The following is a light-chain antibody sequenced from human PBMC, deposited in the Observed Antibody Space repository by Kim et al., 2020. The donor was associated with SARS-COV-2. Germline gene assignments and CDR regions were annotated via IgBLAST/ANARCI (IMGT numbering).Light chain of an antibody. J-gene: IGKJ3*01. CDR2: GAS. CDR3: QQYSSWPLT. CDR1: QSVSTL. V-gene: IGKV3D-15*01. Sequence: VSLGDRATLSCRASQSVSTLVAWFHQRPGQAPRLLIHGASNRASGIPARFSGSGSGTEFTLTISSLQPEDFAVYYCQQYSSWPLTFGPGTKVDIK.